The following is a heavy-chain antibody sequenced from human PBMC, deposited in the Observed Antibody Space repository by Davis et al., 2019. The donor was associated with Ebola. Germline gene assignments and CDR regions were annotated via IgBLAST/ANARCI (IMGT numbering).Heavy chain of an antibody. J-gene: IGHJ5*01. CDR1: GGSFSDYF. CDR2: ISHHNGDT. V-gene: IGHV4-34*01. CDR3: ARTTKTNIEDSGLGYNSFDS. D-gene: IGHD4-17*01. Sequence: SQTLSLTCAVYGGSFSDYFWSWIRQPPEKGLEWIGEISHHNGDTNYNPSLRSRVAISVDSSKNQFSLEISSVTAADTATYYCARTTKTNIEDSGLGYNSFDSRGQGVLVSVSS.